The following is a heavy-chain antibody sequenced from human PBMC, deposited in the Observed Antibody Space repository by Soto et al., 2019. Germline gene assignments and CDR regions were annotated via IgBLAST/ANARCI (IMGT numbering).Heavy chain of an antibody. Sequence: ASVKVSCKASGYTFTSYAMHWVRQAPGQRLEWMGWINAGNGNTKYSQKFQGRVTITRDTSASTAYMELSSLRSEDTAVYYCARDRRVRGVIIVKWFDPWGQGTLVNVS. J-gene: IGHJ5*02. D-gene: IGHD3-10*01. CDR1: GYTFTSYA. CDR3: ARDRRVRGVIIVKWFDP. CDR2: INAGNGNT. V-gene: IGHV1-3*01.